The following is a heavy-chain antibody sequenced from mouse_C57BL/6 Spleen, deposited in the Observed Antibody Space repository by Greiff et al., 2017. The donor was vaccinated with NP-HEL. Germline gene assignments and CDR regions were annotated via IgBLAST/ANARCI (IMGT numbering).Heavy chain of an antibody. CDR1: GFSLTSYG. Sequence: QVQLQQSGPGLVQPSQSLSIPCTVSGFSLTSYGVHWVRQPPGKGLEWLGVIWSGGSTDYNAAFISRLSISKDNSKSQVFFKMNSLQADDTAIYYCAKGPYYYGSSHYAMDYWGQGTSVTVSS. V-gene: IGHV2-4*01. J-gene: IGHJ4*01. D-gene: IGHD1-1*01. CDR2: IWSGGST. CDR3: AKGPYYYGSSHYAMDY.